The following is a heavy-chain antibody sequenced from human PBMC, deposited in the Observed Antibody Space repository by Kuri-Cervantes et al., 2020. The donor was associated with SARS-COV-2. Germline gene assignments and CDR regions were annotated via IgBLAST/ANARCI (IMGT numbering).Heavy chain of an antibody. J-gene: IGHJ4*02. Sequence: GGSLRLSCAASGFTFSNYAIHWVRQAPGKGLEWVALISYDGSDKNYADSVKGRFTISRDNSKNTLYLQMNSLRAEDTAVYYCARGYYDILTGYWEGVYWGQGTLVTVSS. V-gene: IGHV3-30*01. CDR2: ISYDGSDK. CDR3: ARGYYDILTGYWEGVY. D-gene: IGHD3-9*01. CDR1: GFTFSNYA.